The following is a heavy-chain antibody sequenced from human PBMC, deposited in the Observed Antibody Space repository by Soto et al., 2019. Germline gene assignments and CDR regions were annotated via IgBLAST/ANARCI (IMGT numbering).Heavy chain of an antibody. CDR2: ISSSSSYI. V-gene: IGHV3-21*01. D-gene: IGHD1-26*01. J-gene: IGHJ4*02. Sequence: EVQLVESGGGLVKPGGSLRLSCAASGFTFSSYSMNWVRQAPGKGLEWVSSISSSSSYIYYADSVKGRFTISRDNAKNSLYLQMNSLRAEDTAVYYCARDLGWELARRYYLDYWGQGTLVTVSS. CDR1: GFTFSSYS. CDR3: ARDLGWELARRYYLDY.